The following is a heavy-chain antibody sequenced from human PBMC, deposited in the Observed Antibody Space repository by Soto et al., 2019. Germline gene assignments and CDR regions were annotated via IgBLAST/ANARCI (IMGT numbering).Heavy chain of an antibody. V-gene: IGHV1-8*01. D-gene: IGHD1-20*01. CDR3: ARGGITGSVWYYYYMDV. CDR2: MNPNSGNT. Sequence: GASVKVSCKASGYTFTSYDINWVRQATGQGLEWMGWMNPNSGNTGYAQKFQGRVTMTRNTSISTAYMELSSLRSEDTAVYYCARGGITGSVWYYYYMDVWGKGTMVTVSS. CDR1: GYTFTSYD. J-gene: IGHJ6*03.